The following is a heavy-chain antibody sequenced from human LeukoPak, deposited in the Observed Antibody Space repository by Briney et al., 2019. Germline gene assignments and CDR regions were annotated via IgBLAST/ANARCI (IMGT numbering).Heavy chain of an antibody. CDR1: GGSISSGGYY. CDR2: IYHSGST. J-gene: IGHJ4*02. D-gene: IGHD1-26*01. Sequence: MSSETLSLTCTVSGGSISSGGYYWSWIRQPPGKGLEWIVYIYHSGSTYYNPSLKSRVTISVDRSKNQFSLKLSSVTAADTAVYYCARDYRSGSYVTGAGQSDNWGQGTLVTVSS. CDR3: ARDYRSGSYVTGAGQSDN. V-gene: IGHV4-30-2*01.